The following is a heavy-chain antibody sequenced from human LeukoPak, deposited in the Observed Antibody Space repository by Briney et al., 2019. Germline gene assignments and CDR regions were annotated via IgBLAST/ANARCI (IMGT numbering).Heavy chain of an antibody. CDR1: GGSISNYH. CDR2: IHTSGST. CDR3: ARRGTSTGWSFDY. J-gene: IGHJ4*02. V-gene: IGHV4-4*07. D-gene: IGHD6-19*01. Sequence: SETLSLTCTVSGGSISNYHWCWIRQPAGKGLEWIGQIHTSGSTNYNPPLKSRVTMSIDTPENQLSLTIRSVTAADTAVYYCARRGTSTGWSFDYWGQGTLVTVSS.